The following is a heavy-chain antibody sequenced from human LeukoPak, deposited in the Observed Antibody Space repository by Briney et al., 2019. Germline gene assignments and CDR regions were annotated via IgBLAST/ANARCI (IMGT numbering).Heavy chain of an antibody. CDR2: ISYDGSNK. CDR1: GFTFSSYG. V-gene: IGHV3-30*18. J-gene: IGHJ4*02. D-gene: IGHD5-18*01. Sequence: PGRSLRLSCAASGFTFSSYGMHWVRQAPGKGLEWVAVISYDGSNKYYADSVKGRFTISRDNSKNTLYLQMNGLRAEDTAVYYCAKGAHTAENWGQGTLVTVSS. CDR3: AKGAHTAEN.